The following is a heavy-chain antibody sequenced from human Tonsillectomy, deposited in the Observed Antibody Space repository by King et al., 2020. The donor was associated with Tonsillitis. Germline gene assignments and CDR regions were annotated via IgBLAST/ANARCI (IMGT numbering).Heavy chain of an antibody. V-gene: IGHV3-33*01. J-gene: IGHJ5*02. CDR3: AREGSSGWYAGNWFDP. D-gene: IGHD6-19*01. CDR2: IGYDGSNK. CDR1: GFTFSSYG. Sequence: QLVQSGGGVVQPGRSLRLSCAASGFTFSSYGMHWVRQAPGKGLEWVAVIGYDGSNKYYADSVKGRFTISRDNSKNTLYLQMNSLRAEDTAVYYCAREGSSGWYAGNWFDPWGQGTLVTVSS.